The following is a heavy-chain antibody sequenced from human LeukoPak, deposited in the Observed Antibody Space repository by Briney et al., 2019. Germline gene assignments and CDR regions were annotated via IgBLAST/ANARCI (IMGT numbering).Heavy chain of an antibody. V-gene: IGHV3-30*18. CDR3: AKDNVAAAGRYFDY. D-gene: IGHD6-13*01. CDR2: ISYDGSNK. Sequence: PGRSLRLSCAASGFTFSNYGMHWVRQAPGKGLEWVALISYDGSNKYFADSVKGRFTISRDDSKNTLYLQMHSLRAEDTAVYYCAKDNVAAAGRYFDYWGQGTFATVSS. CDR1: GFTFSNYG. J-gene: IGHJ4*02.